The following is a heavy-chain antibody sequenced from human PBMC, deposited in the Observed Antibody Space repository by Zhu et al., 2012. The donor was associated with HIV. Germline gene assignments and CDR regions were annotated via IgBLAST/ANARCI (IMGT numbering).Heavy chain of an antibody. CDR3: ARLTSGPTSG. V-gene: IGHV4-34*01. J-gene: IGHJ4*02. CDR2: IHHSGSA. D-gene: IGHD5-12*01. Sequence: QVQLQQWGTGLLKPSETLSLTCAVYGEPFIGYYWSWIRQAPGKGLEWIGEIHHSGSANYNPSLKSRVTISVDTSKKQFSLKLTSVTTSDTAVYYCARLTSGPTSGWGQGTLVTVS. CDR1: GEPFIGYY.